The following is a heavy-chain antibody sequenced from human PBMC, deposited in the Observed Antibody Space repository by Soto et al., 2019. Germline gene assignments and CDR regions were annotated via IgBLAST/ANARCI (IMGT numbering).Heavy chain of an antibody. CDR2: ISPMFGAA. J-gene: IGHJ4*02. CDR1: GGTFNTYA. Sequence: QVQLVQSGAEMKKPGSSVKVSCQSSGGTFNTYAMNWGRQAPGQGPEWMGDISPMFGAANYAPKFQGRVTITADDSTGTSYMQLSSLTSEDTALYFCAREVQVHTPAFVYWGQGTLVTVSS. V-gene: IGHV1-69*19. D-gene: IGHD3-10*01. CDR3: AREVQVHTPAFVY.